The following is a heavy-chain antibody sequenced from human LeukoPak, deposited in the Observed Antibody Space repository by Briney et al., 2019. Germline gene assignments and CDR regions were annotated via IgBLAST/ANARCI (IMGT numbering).Heavy chain of an antibody. CDR3: ARGYIARLGNWFDP. CDR1: GFSFTRHS. Sequence: GGSLRLSCAASGFSFTRHSMKWVRQAPGKGLEWVSSISSSSSYIYYADSVKGRFTISRDNAKNSLYLQMNSLRAEDTAVYYCARGYIARLGNWFDPWGQGTLVTVSS. V-gene: IGHV3-21*01. D-gene: IGHD6-13*01. CDR2: ISSSSSYI. J-gene: IGHJ5*02.